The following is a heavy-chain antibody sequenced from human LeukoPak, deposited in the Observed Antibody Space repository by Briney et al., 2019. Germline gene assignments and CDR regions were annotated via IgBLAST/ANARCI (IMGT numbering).Heavy chain of an antibody. D-gene: IGHD6-13*01. Sequence: GRSLRLSCAASGFTFIEYSLTWVRQAPGKGLEWVANINYDGSEKNYVDSLKGRFTISRDNAENSVYLQMNSLKTEDTAVYYCTRDQQYSSSWYTTPPAYWGQGTLVTVSS. CDR3: TRDQQYSSSWYTTPPAY. J-gene: IGHJ4*02. CDR1: GFTFIEYS. V-gene: IGHV3-7*03. CDR2: INYDGSEK.